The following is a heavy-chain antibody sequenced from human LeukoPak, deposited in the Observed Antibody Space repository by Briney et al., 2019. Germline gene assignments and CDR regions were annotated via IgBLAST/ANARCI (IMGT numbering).Heavy chain of an antibody. Sequence: GGSLRLSCAASGFTFSSYWMSWVRQAPGKGLEWVANIKQDGSGKYYVDSVKGRFTISRDNAKNSLYLQMNSLRAEDTAVYYCARVADKWFGELSARDYWGQGTLVTVSS. J-gene: IGHJ4*02. D-gene: IGHD3-10*01. CDR2: IKQDGSGK. CDR3: ARVADKWFGELSARDY. V-gene: IGHV3-7*04. CDR1: GFTFSSYW.